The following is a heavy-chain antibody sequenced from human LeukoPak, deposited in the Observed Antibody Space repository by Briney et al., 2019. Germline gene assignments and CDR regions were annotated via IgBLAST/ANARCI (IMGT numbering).Heavy chain of an antibody. CDR1: GVTFSDYA. Sequence: GGSLRLSCTAAGVTFSDYAVTWVRQAPGKGLEWVGFIRNKANGGTADYAASVKGRFTISRDDSKTIAYLQMNSLKTEDTAVYYCSRAYSTGWLGINDYWGQGALVTVSS. CDR3: SRAYSTGWLGINDY. J-gene: IGHJ4*02. CDR2: IRNKANGGTA. D-gene: IGHD6-19*01. V-gene: IGHV3-49*04.